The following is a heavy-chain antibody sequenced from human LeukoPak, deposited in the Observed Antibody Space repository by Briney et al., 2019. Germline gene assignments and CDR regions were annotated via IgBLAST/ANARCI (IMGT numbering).Heavy chain of an antibody. D-gene: IGHD2-2*01. CDR1: GGSFSGYY. Sequence: PSETLSLTCAVYGGSFSGYYWSWIRQPPGKGLEWIGEINHSGSTNYNPSLKSRVTISVDMSKNQFSLKLSSVTAANTAVYYCARGPPAKPGTGYYYGMDVWGQGTTVTVSS. CDR2: INHSGST. CDR3: ARGPPAKPGTGYYYGMDV. J-gene: IGHJ6*02. V-gene: IGHV4-34*01.